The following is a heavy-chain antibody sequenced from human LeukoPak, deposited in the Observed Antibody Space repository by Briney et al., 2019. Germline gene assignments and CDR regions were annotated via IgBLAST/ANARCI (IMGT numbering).Heavy chain of an antibody. V-gene: IGHV6-1*01. Sequence: SQTLSLTCAISGDSVSSNSAAWSWIRQSPSRGLEWLGRTYYRSKWYNDYAVSVKSRITINPDTSKNQFSLQLNSVTPEDTAVYYCARDGPQYSSGWYGFDYWGQGTLVTVSS. CDR1: GDSVSSNSAA. CDR2: TYYRSKWYN. CDR3: ARDGPQYSSGWYGFDY. J-gene: IGHJ4*02. D-gene: IGHD6-19*01.